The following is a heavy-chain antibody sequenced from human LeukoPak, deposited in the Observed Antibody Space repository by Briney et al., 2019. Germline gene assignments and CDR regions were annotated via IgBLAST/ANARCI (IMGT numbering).Heavy chain of an antibody. V-gene: IGHV3-21*01. D-gene: IGHD3-22*01. Sequence: GGSLRLSCAASGFTFSSYSMNWVRQAPGKGLEWVSSIRSSSSYIYYADSVKGRFTISRDNGKNSLYLQMNNLRAEDTAVYYCARGEADITMIVVVIDYFDYWGQGTLVTVSS. CDR3: ARGEADITMIVVVIDYFDY. CDR2: IRSSSSYI. J-gene: IGHJ4*02. CDR1: GFTFSSYS.